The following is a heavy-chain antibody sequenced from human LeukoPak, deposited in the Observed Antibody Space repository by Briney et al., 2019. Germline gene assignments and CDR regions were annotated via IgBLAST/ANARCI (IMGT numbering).Heavy chain of an antibody. CDR3: AGRVDF. Sequence: GGSLRLSCGASGFTFSSYEMNWVRQAPGKGLEWVSLIYSGGGTYYADSVKGRFTISRDNSKNTLYLQMNSLRADDTAVYYCAGRVDFWGQGTLVTVSS. D-gene: IGHD3/OR15-3a*01. V-gene: IGHV3-53*01. CDR2: IYSGGGT. CDR1: GFTFSSYE. J-gene: IGHJ4*02.